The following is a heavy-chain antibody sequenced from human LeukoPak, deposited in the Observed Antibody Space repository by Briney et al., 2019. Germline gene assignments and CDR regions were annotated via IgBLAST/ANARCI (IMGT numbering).Heavy chain of an antibody. CDR3: AREAYDSSGVDY. CDR2: ISSSSSYI. CDR1: GFTFSSYS. V-gene: IGHV3-21*01. Sequence: GGSLRLSCAASGFTFSSYSMNWVRQAPGKGLEWVSSISSSSSYIYYADSVKGRFTIPRDNAKNSLYLQMNSLRAEDTAVYYCAREAYDSSGVDYWGQGTLVTVSS. D-gene: IGHD3-22*01. J-gene: IGHJ4*02.